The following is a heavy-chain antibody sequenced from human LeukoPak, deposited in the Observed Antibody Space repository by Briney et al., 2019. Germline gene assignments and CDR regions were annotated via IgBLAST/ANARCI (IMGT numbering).Heavy chain of an antibody. CDR1: GGSISSYY. V-gene: IGHV4-59*01. CDR2: IYYSGST. Sequence: SQTLSLTCTVSGGSISSYYWSWIRQPPGKGLEWIGYIYYSGSTNYNPSLKSRVTISVDTSKNQFSLKLSSVTAADTAVYYCARGHANYYGMDVWGQGTTVTVSS. CDR3: ARGHANYYGMDV. J-gene: IGHJ6*02. D-gene: IGHD2-2*01.